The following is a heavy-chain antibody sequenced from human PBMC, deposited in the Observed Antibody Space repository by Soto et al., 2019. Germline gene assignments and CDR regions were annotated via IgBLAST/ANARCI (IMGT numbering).Heavy chain of an antibody. J-gene: IGHJ4*02. CDR3: ARHSGYNYFYTFDY. D-gene: IGHD5-18*01. CDR1: GGSISSSTYY. V-gene: IGHV4-39*01. CDR2: IYFGGST. Sequence: QLQLQESGPGLLKPSETLSLSCTVSGGSISSSTYYWGWIRQPPGKGLEWIGSIYFGGSTYHNPSLKSRVTISVDSPKNHFSLRVISVTAADTAVYYCARHSGYNYFYTFDYWGQGTLLSVSS.